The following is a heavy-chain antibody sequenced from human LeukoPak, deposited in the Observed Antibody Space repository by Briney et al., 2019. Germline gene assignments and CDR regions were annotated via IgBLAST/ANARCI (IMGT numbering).Heavy chain of an antibody. Sequence: PSETLSLTCTVSGGSISSYYWSWLRQPAGKGLEWIGRIYTSGSTNYNPSLKSRVTMSVDTSKNQFSLKLSSVTAADTAVYYCARVGAGEYGSGSYYVYYYYMDVWGKGTTVTVSS. D-gene: IGHD3-10*01. V-gene: IGHV4-4*07. CDR2: IYTSGST. CDR3: ARVGAGEYGSGSYYVYYYYMDV. CDR1: GGSISSYY. J-gene: IGHJ6*03.